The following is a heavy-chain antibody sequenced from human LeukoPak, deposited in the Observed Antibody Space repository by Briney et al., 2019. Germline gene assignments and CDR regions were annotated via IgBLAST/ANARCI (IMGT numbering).Heavy chain of an antibody. D-gene: IGHD1-14*01. Sequence: PGGSLRLSCAASGFTFRNYAMNWVRQAPGTGLEWISYISSSGSTMYYADSVKGHFTTSRDNVKNSLYLQMNSLRAEDTAVYYCARNHAYAFDIWGQGTLVTVSS. CDR3: ARNHAYAFDI. V-gene: IGHV3-48*04. CDR2: ISSSGSTM. CDR1: GFTFRNYA. J-gene: IGHJ3*02.